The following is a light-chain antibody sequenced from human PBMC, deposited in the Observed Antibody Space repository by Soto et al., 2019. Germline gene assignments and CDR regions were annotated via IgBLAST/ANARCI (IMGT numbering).Light chain of an antibody. CDR2: DVS. V-gene: IGLV2-11*01. CDR3: CSYAGSYV. J-gene: IGLJ1*01. Sequence: QSALTQPRSVSGSPGQSVTISCTGTSSDVGGYNYVSWYQQHPGKAPKLMIYDVSKRPSGVPDRFSGSKSGNTASLTISGVQAEDEADYYCCSYAGSYVFGTGTKVTVL. CDR1: SSDVGGYNY.